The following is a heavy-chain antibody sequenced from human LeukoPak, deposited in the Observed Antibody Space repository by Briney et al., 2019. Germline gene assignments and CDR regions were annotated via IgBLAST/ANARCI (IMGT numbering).Heavy chain of an antibody. CDR3: ARSPSAARGSYYFDY. CDR1: GGSISSGDYY. CDR2: IYYSGST. V-gene: IGHV4-61*08. D-gene: IGHD2-2*01. J-gene: IGHJ4*02. Sequence: SETLSLTCTVSGGSISSGDYYWSWIRQPPGKGLEWIGYIYYSGSTNYNPSLKSRVTISVDTSKNQFSLKLSSVTAADTAVYYCARSPSAARGSYYFDYWGQGTLVTVSS.